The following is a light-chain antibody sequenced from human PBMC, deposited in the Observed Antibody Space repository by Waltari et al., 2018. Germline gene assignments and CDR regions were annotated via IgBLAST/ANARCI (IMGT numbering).Light chain of an antibody. V-gene: IGLV2-8*01. CDR2: YVN. CDR1: TSDVGTSTS. Sequence: QSALTQPPSATGSPGQSVTIYGTGSTSDVGTSTSVSWYQHPAGKAPKPIIFYVNKRPSGVPDRFSGSRSDNPASLTVSGLQAEDEADYYCSSYAGNNISLFGGGTNLTVL. J-gene: IGLJ2*01. CDR3: SSYAGNNISL.